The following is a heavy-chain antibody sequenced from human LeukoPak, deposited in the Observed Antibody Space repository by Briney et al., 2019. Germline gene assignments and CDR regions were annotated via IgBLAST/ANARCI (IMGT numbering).Heavy chain of an antibody. D-gene: IGHD2-2*02. CDR3: ARLAVPAAIDYYMDV. J-gene: IGHJ6*03. CDR2: IYPGDSDT. V-gene: IGHV5-51*01. CDR1: GYSFTSYW. Sequence: GESLRISCKGSGYSFTSYWIGWVRQMPGKGLEWMGIIYPGDSDTRYSPSFQGQVTISADKSISTAYLQWSSLKASDTAMYYCARLAVPAAIDYYMDVWGKGTTVTVSS.